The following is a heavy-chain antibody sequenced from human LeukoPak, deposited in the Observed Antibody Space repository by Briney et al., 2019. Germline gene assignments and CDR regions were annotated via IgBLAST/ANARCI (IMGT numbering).Heavy chain of an antibody. CDR1: GFTFSSYW. CDR3: ARVKWLVLDYYYYYMDV. D-gene: IGHD6-19*01. J-gene: IGHJ6*03. V-gene: IGHV3-7*01. CDR2: IKQDGSEK. Sequence: GGSLRLSCAASGFTFSSYWMSWVRQAPGKGLEWVANIKQDGSEKYYVDSVKGRFTISRDNAKNSLYLQMNSLRAEDTAVYYCARVKWLVLDYYYYYMDVWGKGTTVTVSS.